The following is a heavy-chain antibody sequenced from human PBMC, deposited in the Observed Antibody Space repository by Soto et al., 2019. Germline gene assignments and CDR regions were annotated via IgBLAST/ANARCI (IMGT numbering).Heavy chain of an antibody. J-gene: IGHJ4*02. CDR3: TKRSGGFSEFDY. V-gene: IGHV3-23*01. Sequence: GGSLRLSCGVSGFTVTSNGVSWVRQAPGKGLEWVSAISPNGQGIWYADSVKGRFTISRDNSQNMVYLEMNSLRDDDTAVYYCTKRSGGFSEFDYWGQGALVTVSS. D-gene: IGHD5-12*01. CDR1: GFTVTSNG. CDR2: ISPNGQGI.